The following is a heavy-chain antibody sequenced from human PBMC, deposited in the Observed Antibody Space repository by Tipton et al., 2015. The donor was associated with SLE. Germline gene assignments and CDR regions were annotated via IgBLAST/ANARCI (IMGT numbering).Heavy chain of an antibody. CDR1: GFTFSSYA. Sequence: LRLSCAASGFTFSSYAMSWVRQAPGKGLEWIGSIYYSGSTYYNPSLKSRVTISVDTSKNQFSLKLSSVTAADTAVYYCARIVVEYGAFDIWGQGTMVTVSS. D-gene: IGHD2-15*01. CDR2: IYYSGST. CDR3: ARIVVEYGAFDI. J-gene: IGHJ3*02. V-gene: IGHV4-38-2*01.